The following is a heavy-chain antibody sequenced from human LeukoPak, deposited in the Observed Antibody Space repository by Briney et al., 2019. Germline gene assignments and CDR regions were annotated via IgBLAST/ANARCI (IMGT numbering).Heavy chain of an antibody. J-gene: IGHJ4*02. V-gene: IGHV1-46*01. Sequence: ASVKVSCKASGYSFTSYYLHWVRQAPGQGLEWMGIINPSSGNTTYTQKIQGRVTMTRDTSTSTVYMELSSLRSEDTAAYYCARGSGSSAYFDYWGRGTLVTVSS. CDR1: GYSFTSYY. CDR2: INPSSGNT. CDR3: ARGSGSSAYFDY. D-gene: IGHD3-22*01.